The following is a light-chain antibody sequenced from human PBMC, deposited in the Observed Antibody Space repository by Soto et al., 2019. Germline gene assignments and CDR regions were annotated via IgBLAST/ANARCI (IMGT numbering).Light chain of an antibody. CDR1: KLGDKY. V-gene: IGLV3-1*01. CDR3: QAWDRGSAHV. Sequence: SYELTQPPSVSVSPGQTASITCSGDKLGDKYASWYQQKPRQAPVLVIYQDIKRPPGLPARFSGANSGNTATLTISGTQAMDEADYYCQAWDRGSAHVFGTGTKLTVL. CDR2: QDI. J-gene: IGLJ1*01.